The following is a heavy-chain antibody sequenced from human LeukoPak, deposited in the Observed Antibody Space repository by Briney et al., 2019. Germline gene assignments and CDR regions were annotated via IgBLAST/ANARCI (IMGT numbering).Heavy chain of an antibody. D-gene: IGHD3-22*01. CDR3: AKAVAYYYDSSGSN. J-gene: IGHJ4*02. Sequence: GGSLRLSCAASGFTFSSYAMSWVRQAPGKGLEWVSAISGSGGSTYYADSVKGRFTISRDNSKNTLYLQMNSLRAEDTAVYYCAKAVAYYYDSSGSNWGQGTLVTVSS. V-gene: IGHV3-23*01. CDR2: ISGSGGST. CDR1: GFTFSSYA.